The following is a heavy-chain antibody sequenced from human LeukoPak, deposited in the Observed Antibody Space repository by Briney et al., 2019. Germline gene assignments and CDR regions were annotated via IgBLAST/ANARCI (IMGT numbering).Heavy chain of an antibody. V-gene: IGHV3-30-3*01. J-gene: IGHJ6*03. CDR2: ISYDGSNK. CDR1: GFTFSSYA. CDR3: AREHSGYIYYYYYMDV. D-gene: IGHD5-12*01. Sequence: AGGSLRLSCAASGFTFSSYAMHWVRRAPGKGLEWVAVISYDGSNKYYADSVKGRFTISRDNSKNTLYLQMNSLRAEDTAVYYCAREHSGYIYYYYYMDVWGKGTTVTVSS.